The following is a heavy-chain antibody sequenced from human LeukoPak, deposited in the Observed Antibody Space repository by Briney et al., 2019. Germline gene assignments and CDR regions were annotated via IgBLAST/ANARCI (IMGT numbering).Heavy chain of an antibody. CDR3: AREAGDFWSGYYPDH. CDR2: IYYSGST. Sequence: SETLSLTCTVSGGSISTYYWSWIRQPPGKGLEWTGYIYYSGSTNYNPSLKSRVTISVDTSKNQLSLKLSSVTAADTAVYYCAREAGDFWSGYYPDHWGQGTLVTVSS. CDR1: GGSISTYY. V-gene: IGHV4-59*01. J-gene: IGHJ4*02. D-gene: IGHD3-3*01.